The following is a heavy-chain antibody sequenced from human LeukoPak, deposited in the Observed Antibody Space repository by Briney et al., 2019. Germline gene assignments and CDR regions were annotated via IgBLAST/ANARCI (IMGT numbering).Heavy chain of an antibody. J-gene: IGHJ4*02. V-gene: IGHV1-2*02. Sequence: GASVKVSCKASGYTFTGYYMHWVRQAPGQGLEWMEWINPNSGGTNYAQKFQGRVTMTRDTSISTAYMELSRLRSDDTAVYYCARSRYDSSGYPGYWGQGTLVTVSS. CDR1: GYTFTGYY. CDR2: INPNSGGT. CDR3: ARSRYDSSGYPGY. D-gene: IGHD3-22*01.